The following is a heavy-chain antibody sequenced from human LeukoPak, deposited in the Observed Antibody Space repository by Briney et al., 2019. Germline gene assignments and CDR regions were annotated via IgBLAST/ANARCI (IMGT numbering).Heavy chain of an antibody. Sequence: GGSLRLSCAASGFTFSSYSMNWVRQAPGKGLEWVSSISSSSSYIYYADSVKGRFTISRDNAKNSLYLQMNSLRAEDTAVYYCARDHFRDNVGHLDAFDIWGQGTMVTVSS. CDR1: GFTFSSYS. D-gene: IGHD3-10*01. CDR3: ARDHFRDNVGHLDAFDI. V-gene: IGHV3-21*01. J-gene: IGHJ3*02. CDR2: ISSSSSYI.